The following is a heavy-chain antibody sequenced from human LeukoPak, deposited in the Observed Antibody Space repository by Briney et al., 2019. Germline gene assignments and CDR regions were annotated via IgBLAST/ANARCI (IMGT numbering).Heavy chain of an antibody. Sequence: SVKVSCKASGYSFSGYFIHWVRQAPGQGLEWLGGIMPLFGTAGYAQKFQGRVTITKDESTRTVYLELTSLTSDDTAVYYCARDVHGDYGSGWFDPWGQGTLVSVSS. V-gene: IGHV1-69*05. J-gene: IGHJ5*02. CDR2: IMPLFGTA. CDR1: GYSFSGYF. CDR3: ARDVHGDYGSGWFDP. D-gene: IGHD4-17*01.